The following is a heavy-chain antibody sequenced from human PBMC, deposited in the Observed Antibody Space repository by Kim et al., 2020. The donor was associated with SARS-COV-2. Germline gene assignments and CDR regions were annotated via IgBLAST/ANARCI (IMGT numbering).Heavy chain of an antibody. J-gene: IGHJ5*02. CDR2: IYYSGST. Sequence: SETLSLTCTVSGGSISSGGYYWSWIRQHPGKGLEWIGYIYYSGSTYYNPSLKSRVTISVDTSKNQFSLKLSSVTAADTAVYYCARDVVVAKTNWFDPWGQGTLVTVSS. V-gene: IGHV4-31*03. D-gene: IGHD2-2*01. CDR1: GGSISSGGYY. CDR3: ARDVVVAKTNWFDP.